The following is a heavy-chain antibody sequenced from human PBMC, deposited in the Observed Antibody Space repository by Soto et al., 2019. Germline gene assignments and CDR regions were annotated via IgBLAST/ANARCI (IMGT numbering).Heavy chain of an antibody. Sequence: ASVKVSCKASGYTFTNYYMHWVRQAPGQGLEWMGVIHYSGAAPTYAQKFQGRVTMARDTSTSTVYVELSSLTSEDTAVYYCARGATDFDTIGSLDYWGQGTLVTVSS. CDR3: ARGATDFDTIGSLDY. V-gene: IGHV1-46*01. CDR2: IHYSGAAP. CDR1: GYTFTNYY. J-gene: IGHJ4*02.